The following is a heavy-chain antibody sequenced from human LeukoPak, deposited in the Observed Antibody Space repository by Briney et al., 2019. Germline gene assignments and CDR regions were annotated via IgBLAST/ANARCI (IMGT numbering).Heavy chain of an antibody. D-gene: IGHD3-3*01. Sequence: GGSLRLSCAASGFTFSSYAMSWVRQAPGKGLEWVSAISGSGGSTYYADSVKGRFTISRDNSKNTLYLQMNSLRAEDTAVYYCAKDALYYDFWSGYYDDYYYYGMDVWGQGTTLTVSS. J-gene: IGHJ6*02. CDR1: GFTFSSYA. CDR2: ISGSGGST. V-gene: IGHV3-23*01. CDR3: AKDALYYDFWSGYYDDYYYYGMDV.